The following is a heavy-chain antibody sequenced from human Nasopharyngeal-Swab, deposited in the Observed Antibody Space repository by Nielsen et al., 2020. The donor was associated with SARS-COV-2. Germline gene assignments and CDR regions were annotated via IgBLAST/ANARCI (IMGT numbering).Heavy chain of an antibody. Sequence: GGSLRLSCAASGFTFSSYSMNWVRQAPGKGLEWVSYISSSSSTIYYADSVKGRFTISRDSARNSLYLQMTNLTIEDTAYYYCVRDTNRYVYGNGAAFDHWGQGTQVTVSS. CDR1: GFTFSSYS. D-gene: IGHD2-8*01. J-gene: IGHJ4*02. V-gene: IGHV3-48*04. CDR2: ISSSSSTI. CDR3: VRDTNRYVYGNGAAFDH.